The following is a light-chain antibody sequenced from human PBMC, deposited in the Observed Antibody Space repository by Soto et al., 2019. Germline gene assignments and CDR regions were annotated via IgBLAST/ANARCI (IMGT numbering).Light chain of an antibody. CDR2: SNN. CDR3: AAWDDSLNGPGVV. Sequence: QSVLTQPPSASGTPGQRVTISCSGSSSNIGSNTVNWYQQLPGTAPKLLIYSNNQRPSGVPDRFSGSKSGTSASLAISGLQSEDEAEYYCAAWDDSLNGPGVVFGGGTKLTVL. CDR1: SSNIGSNT. V-gene: IGLV1-44*01. J-gene: IGLJ2*01.